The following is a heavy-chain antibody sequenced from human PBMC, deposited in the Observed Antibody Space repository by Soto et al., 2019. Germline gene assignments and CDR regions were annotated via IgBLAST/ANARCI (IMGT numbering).Heavy chain of an antibody. CDR3: AKVNAFWTGYYSSNWFDI. CDR2: IYYSGNT. CDR1: GGSISGYY. D-gene: IGHD3-3*01. V-gene: IGHV4-59*03. Sequence: SETLSLTCTVSGGSISGYYGSWIRQPPEKGLERIWYIYYSGNTNYNPSLKSRVTISVDTSKNQASMRLCSVTAADTAVYYCAKVNAFWTGYYSSNWFDIWGQGTLVTVSS. J-gene: IGHJ5*02.